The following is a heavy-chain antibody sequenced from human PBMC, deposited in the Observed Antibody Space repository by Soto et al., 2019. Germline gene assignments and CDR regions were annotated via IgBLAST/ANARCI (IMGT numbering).Heavy chain of an antibody. CDR1: GYTFTSYG. Sequence: GASVKVSCKASGYTFTSYGISWVRQAPGQGLEWMGWISAYNGNTNYAQKLQGRVTMTTDTSTSTAYMELRSLRSDDTAVYYCARIVGWLDNYYYYYGMDVWGQGTTVTSP. CDR2: ISAYNGNT. V-gene: IGHV1-18*04. J-gene: IGHJ6*02. CDR3: ARIVGWLDNYYYYYGMDV. D-gene: IGHD1-26*01.